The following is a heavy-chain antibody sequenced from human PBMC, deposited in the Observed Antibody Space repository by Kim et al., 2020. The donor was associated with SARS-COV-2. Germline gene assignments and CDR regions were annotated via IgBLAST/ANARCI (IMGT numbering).Heavy chain of an antibody. CDR3: ARDSYYDSSGLNY. Sequence: YAPGFTGRFVFSLDTSVSTEYLQISSLKAEDTAVYYCARDSYYDSSGLNYWGQGTLVTVSS. V-gene: IGHV7-4-1*02. D-gene: IGHD3-22*01. J-gene: IGHJ4*02.